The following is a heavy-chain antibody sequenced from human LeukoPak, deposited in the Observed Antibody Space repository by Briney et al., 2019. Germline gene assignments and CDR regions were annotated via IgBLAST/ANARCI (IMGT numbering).Heavy chain of an antibody. Sequence: SETLSLTCAVYGGSFSGYYWSWIRQHPGKGLEWIGYIYYSGSTYYNPSLKSRVTISVDTSKNQFSLKLSSVTAADTAVYYCARGLSVPDAYLNNWFDPWGQGTLVTVSS. D-gene: IGHD5/OR15-5a*01. CDR1: GGSFSGYY. CDR3: ARGLSVPDAYLNNWFDP. V-gene: IGHV4-31*11. CDR2: IYYSGST. J-gene: IGHJ5*02.